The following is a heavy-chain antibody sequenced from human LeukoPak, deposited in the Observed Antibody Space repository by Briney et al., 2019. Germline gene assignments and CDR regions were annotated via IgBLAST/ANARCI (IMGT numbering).Heavy chain of an antibody. CDR3: AKGGKWDVTPFDY. CDR2: ISGGGGST. CDR1: GFTFTSYS. J-gene: IGHJ4*02. Sequence: PRGSLRLSCAASGFTFTSYSMNWARQAPGKGLEWVSTISGGGGSTYYADSVKGRFTISRDNSKNTLYLQVNSLRAEDTAVYYCAKGGKWDVTPFDYWGQGTLVTVSS. D-gene: IGHD1-26*01. V-gene: IGHV3-23*01.